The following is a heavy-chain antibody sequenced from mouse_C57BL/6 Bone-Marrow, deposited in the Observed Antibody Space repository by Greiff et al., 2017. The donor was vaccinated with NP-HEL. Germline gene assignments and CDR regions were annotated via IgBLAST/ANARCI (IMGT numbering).Heavy chain of an antibody. V-gene: IGHV1-81*01. CDR1: GYTFTSYG. CDR3: ARMGGYFDY. J-gene: IGHJ2*01. Sequence: VKLMESGAELARPGASVKLSCKASGYTFTSYGISWVKQRPGQGLEWIGEIYPRSGNTYYNEKFKGKATLTADKSSSTAYMELRSLTSEDSAVYFCARMGGYFDYWGQGTTLTVSS. CDR2: IYPRSGNT.